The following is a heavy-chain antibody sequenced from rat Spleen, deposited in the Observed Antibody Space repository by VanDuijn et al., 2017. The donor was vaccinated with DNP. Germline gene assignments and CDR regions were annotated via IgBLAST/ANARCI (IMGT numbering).Heavy chain of an antibody. CDR2: IFYDGITT. V-gene: IGHV5-7*01. CDR1: GFTFSDYN. Sequence: EVQLVESGGGLVQPGRSLKLSCVASGFTFSDYNMAWVRQAPKKGLEWVATIFYDGITTYYGDSVKGRFTISRDNAKSTLYLQMDSLRSEDTATYYCAADYGYNFPDYWGQGVMVTVSS. J-gene: IGHJ2*01. CDR3: AADYGYNFPDY. D-gene: IGHD1-9*01.